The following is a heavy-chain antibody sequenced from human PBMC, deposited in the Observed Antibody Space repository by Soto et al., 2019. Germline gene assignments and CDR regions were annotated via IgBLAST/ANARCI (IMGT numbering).Heavy chain of an antibody. Sequence: EVQLVESGGGLVQPGGSLRVSCAASGFTLTSHWMSWVRQAPGKGLEWVANIKEDGSAKYYLDSVKGRFTISRDNAKNSLYLQMNSLRADDTAVYYCAREDFYRFDYWGQGNLVTVSS. J-gene: IGHJ4*02. V-gene: IGHV3-7*01. CDR2: IKEDGSAK. CDR3: AREDFYRFDY. CDR1: GFTLTSHW.